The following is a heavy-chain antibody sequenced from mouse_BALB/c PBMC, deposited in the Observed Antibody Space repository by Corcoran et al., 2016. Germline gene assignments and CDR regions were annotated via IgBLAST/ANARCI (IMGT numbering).Heavy chain of an antibody. CDR1: GYTFTNYG. CDR2: INTYTGEP. J-gene: IGHJ2*01. D-gene: IGHD1-1*01. Sequence: QIQLVQSGPELKKPGETVKISCKAPGYTFTNYGMNWVKQAPGKGLKWMGWINTYTGEPTYADDFKGRFAFSLETSASTAYLQINNLKNEDMATYFCARIYYYGSSYENFDYWGQGTTLTVSS. CDR3: ARIYYYGSSYENFDY. V-gene: IGHV9-1*02.